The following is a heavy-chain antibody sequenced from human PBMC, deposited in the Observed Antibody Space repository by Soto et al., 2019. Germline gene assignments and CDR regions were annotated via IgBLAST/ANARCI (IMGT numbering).Heavy chain of an antibody. J-gene: IGHJ3*02. CDR3: AKGILVKPSGTRTFAI. D-gene: IGHD6-13*01. CDR2: IGGGDGST. Sequence: EVQLLESGGGLVQPGGSLRLSCAASGFTFINYAMSWVRQAPGKGLEWVSTIGGGDGSTYYADSVKGRFTISRDNYNSALYQQMNSLRVGDTAIYYCAKGILVKPSGTRTFAIWGQGTMVIVSS. CDR1: GFTFINYA. V-gene: IGHV3-23*01.